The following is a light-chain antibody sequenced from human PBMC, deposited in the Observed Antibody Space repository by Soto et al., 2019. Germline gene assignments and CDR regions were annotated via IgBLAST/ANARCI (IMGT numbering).Light chain of an antibody. Sequence: EIVLTQSPGTLSLSPGERATLSCRASQSVSSSYLAWYQQKPGQAPRQLTYGASSRAPGIRDRFSGSGSGTDFTLTITSLEPEDFAVYYCQHYRTSFGGGTRVEIK. CDR2: GAS. CDR1: QSVSSSY. J-gene: IGKJ4*01. CDR3: QHYRTS. V-gene: IGKV3-20*01.